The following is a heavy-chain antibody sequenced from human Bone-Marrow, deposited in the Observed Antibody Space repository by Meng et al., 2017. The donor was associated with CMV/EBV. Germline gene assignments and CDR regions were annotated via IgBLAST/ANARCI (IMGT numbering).Heavy chain of an antibody. D-gene: IGHD3-22*01. Sequence: SVKVSCKASGGTFSSYAISWVRQAPGQGLEWMGGIIPIFGTANYAQKFQGRVTITTDESTSTAYMELSSLRSEDTAVYYCARDEREIKNYYDSSGYYYEFDYWGQGTRVTVSS. CDR1: GGTFSSYA. V-gene: IGHV1-69*05. CDR3: ARDEREIKNYYDSSGYYYEFDY. J-gene: IGHJ4*02. CDR2: IIPIFGTA.